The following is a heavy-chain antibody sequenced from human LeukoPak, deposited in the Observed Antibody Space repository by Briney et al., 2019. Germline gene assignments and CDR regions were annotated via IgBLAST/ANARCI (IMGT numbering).Heavy chain of an antibody. J-gene: IGHJ3*02. CDR3: ARDGGLGGLFLGDAFDI. CDR1: GYTFTGYY. D-gene: IGHD3-16*01. CDR2: INPNSGGT. Sequence: ASVKVSCKASGYTFTGYYMHWVRQAPGQGLEWMGWINPNSGGTNYAQKFQGRVTMTRDTSISTAYMELSRLRSEDTAVYYCARDGGLGGLFLGDAFDIWGQGTMVTVSS. V-gene: IGHV1-2*02.